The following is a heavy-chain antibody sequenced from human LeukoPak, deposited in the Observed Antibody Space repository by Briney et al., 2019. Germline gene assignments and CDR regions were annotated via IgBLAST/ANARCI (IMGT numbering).Heavy chain of an antibody. CDR3: ARVGYTAMVPGGDY. CDR2: IYYSGST. Sequence: PSETLSLTCTVSGGSISSYYWSWIRQPPGKGLEWIGYIYYSGSTNYNPSLKSRVTISVDTSKNQFSLKLSSVTAADTAVYYCARVGYTAMVPGGDYWGQGTLVTVSS. CDR1: GGSISSYY. V-gene: IGHV4-59*08. J-gene: IGHJ4*02. D-gene: IGHD5-18*01.